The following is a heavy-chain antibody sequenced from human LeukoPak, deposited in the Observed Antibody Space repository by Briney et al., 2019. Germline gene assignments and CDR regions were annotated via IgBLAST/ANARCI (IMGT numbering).Heavy chain of an antibody. D-gene: IGHD5-12*01. Sequence: GGSLRLSCAASGFTFSSYSMNWVRQAPGKGLEWVSYISSSSSTIYYADSVKGRFTISRDNAKNSLYLQMNSLRAEDTAVYYCARETIDIEPDYYYGMDVWGQGTTVTVSS. J-gene: IGHJ6*02. CDR2: ISSSSSTI. V-gene: IGHV3-48*04. CDR1: GFTFSSYS. CDR3: ARETIDIEPDYYYGMDV.